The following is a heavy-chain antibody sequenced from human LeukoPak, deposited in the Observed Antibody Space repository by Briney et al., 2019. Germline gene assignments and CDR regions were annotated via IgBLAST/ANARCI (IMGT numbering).Heavy chain of an antibody. CDR3: AREYSAFEI. V-gene: IGHV4-39*02. D-gene: IGHD1-1*01. J-gene: IGHJ3*02. CDR2: TSGSA. CDR1: GDSIGSSSYY. Sequence: SEILSLTCTVSGDSIGSSSYYWGWTRQPPGKGLEWIGSTSGSAYYNPSLKSRVTISVDTSKNQLSLKLSSVTAADTAVYYCAREYSAFEIWGPGTMVTVSS.